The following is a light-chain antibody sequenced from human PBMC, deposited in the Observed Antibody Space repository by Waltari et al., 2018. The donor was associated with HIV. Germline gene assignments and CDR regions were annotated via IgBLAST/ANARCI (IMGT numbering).Light chain of an antibody. Sequence: DIVLTQSPDSLAVSLGERATIHCKSSQSVLYSSNNKNYLAWYQQRPGQPPKMLIYWASTRESGVPDRFTGSGSGTNFTLTISSLQAEDVAVYYCQQSYSTPRPFGQGTKVEIK. J-gene: IGKJ1*01. CDR2: WAS. V-gene: IGKV4-1*01. CDR3: QQSYSTPRP. CDR1: QSVLYSSNNKNY.